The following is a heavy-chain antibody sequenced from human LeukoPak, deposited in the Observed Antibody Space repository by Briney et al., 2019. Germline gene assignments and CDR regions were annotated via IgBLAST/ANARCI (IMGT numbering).Heavy chain of an antibody. J-gene: IGHJ6*03. V-gene: IGHV3-21*01. Sequence: GGSLRLSCAASGVTFSSYSMNWVRQAPGKGLEWVSSRSSSSSYIYYADSVKGRFTISRDNAKNSLYLQMNSLRAEDTAVYYCARDRLELRVYYYYYMDVWGKGTTVTVSS. D-gene: IGHD1-7*01. CDR1: GVTFSSYS. CDR3: ARDRLELRVYYYYYMDV. CDR2: RSSSSSYI.